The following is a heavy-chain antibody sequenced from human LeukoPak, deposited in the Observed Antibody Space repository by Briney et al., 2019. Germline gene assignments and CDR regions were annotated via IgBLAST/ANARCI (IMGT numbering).Heavy chain of an antibody. J-gene: IGHJ4*02. CDR1: GFTFSNAW. CDR3: TTGFWSGYYTSFDFDY. D-gene: IGHD3-3*01. V-gene: IGHV3-15*01. Sequence: GGSLRLSCAASGFTFSNAWMSWVRQAPGKGLEWVGRIKSKTDGGTTDYAAPVKGRFTISRDDSKNTLYLQMNSLKTEDTAVYYCTTGFWSGYYTSFDFDYWGQGTLVTASS. CDR2: IKSKTDGGTT.